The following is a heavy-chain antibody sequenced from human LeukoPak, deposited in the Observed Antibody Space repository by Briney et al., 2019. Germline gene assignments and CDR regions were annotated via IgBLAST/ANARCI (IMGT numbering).Heavy chain of an antibody. V-gene: IGHV3-48*04. J-gene: IGHJ3*02. D-gene: IGHD2-21*01. CDR3: ARGGGYFGAFDT. Sequence: GGSLRLSCAGTGFIFGSYWMTWVRQAPGKGLEWVSYVSSSGSTIYYADSVKGRFTISRDNAKNSLYLQMNSLRAEDTAVYYCARGGGYFGAFDTWGQGTMVTVSS. CDR1: GFIFGSYW. CDR2: VSSSGSTI.